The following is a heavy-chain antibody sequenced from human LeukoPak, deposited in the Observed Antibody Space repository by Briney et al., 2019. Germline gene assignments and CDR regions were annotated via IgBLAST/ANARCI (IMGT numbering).Heavy chain of an antibody. Sequence: PGGSLRLSCAASGFAFSSYGMHWVRQAPGKGLEWVAVISYDGSNKYYADSVKGRFTISRDNSKNTLYLQMNSLRAEDTAVYYCAKDGTAAGPEHDYWGQGTLVTVSS. CDR1: GFAFSSYG. V-gene: IGHV3-30*18. CDR3: AKDGTAAGPEHDY. J-gene: IGHJ4*02. D-gene: IGHD6-13*01. CDR2: ISYDGSNK.